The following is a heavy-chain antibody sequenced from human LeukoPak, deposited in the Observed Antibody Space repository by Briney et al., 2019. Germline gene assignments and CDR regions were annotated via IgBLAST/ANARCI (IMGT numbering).Heavy chain of an antibody. J-gene: IGHJ6*02. Sequence: SVTVSCKASGGTFSSYAISWVRQAPGQGLEWMGGIIPIFGTANYAQKFQGRVTITADESTSIAYMELSSLRSEDTAVYYCARSGPVYCSSTSCYRIYYYYGMDVWGQGTTVTVSS. V-gene: IGHV1-69*01. D-gene: IGHD2-2*01. CDR2: IIPIFGTA. CDR3: ARSGPVYCSSTSCYRIYYYYGMDV. CDR1: GGTFSSYA.